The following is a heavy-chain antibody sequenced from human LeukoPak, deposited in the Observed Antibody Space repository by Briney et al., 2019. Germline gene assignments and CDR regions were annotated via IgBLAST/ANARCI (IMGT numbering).Heavy chain of an antibody. D-gene: IGHD2-2*01. J-gene: IGHJ6*03. CDR2: ISSSGSTI. V-gene: IGHV3-48*03. Sequence: TGGSLRLSCAASGFTFSSYEMNWVRQAPGKGLEWVSYISSSGSTIYYADSVKGRFTISRDNAKNSLYLQMNSLRAEDTAVYYCARDVAEGIVVVPAAIGYYYYMDVWGKGTTVTVSS. CDR3: ARDVAEGIVVVPAAIGYYYYMDV. CDR1: GFTFSSYE.